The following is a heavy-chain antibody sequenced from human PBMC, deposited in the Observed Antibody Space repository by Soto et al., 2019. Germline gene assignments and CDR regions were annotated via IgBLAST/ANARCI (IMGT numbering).Heavy chain of an antibody. J-gene: IGHJ4*02. CDR1: GFSLHTSGVG. CDR3: AYRALYSVSYWDGGYFAY. CDR2: IYWDDDK. V-gene: IGHV2-5*02. Sequence: QITLRESGPTRVRPTQTLSLTCTFSGFSLHTSGVGVGWIRQPPGKALEWLALIYWDDDKRYSPSLKSRLSIAKDTPENQVVLTMTNMDPVDTATYYCAYRALYSVSYWDGGYFAYWGQGTLITVSS. D-gene: IGHD5-12*01.